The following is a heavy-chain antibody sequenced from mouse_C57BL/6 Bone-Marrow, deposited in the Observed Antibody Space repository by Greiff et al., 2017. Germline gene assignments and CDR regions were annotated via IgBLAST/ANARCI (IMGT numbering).Heavy chain of an antibody. CDR1: GFNIKDYY. J-gene: IGHJ4*01. Sequence: VQLQQSGAELVKPGASVTLSCTASGFNIKDYYMHWVKQRTEQGLEWIGRIDPEDGETTYAPQFQGKGTITADTSSNTAYLQLSSLTSEDTAVYYYAIPAKSYYAMDYWGRGTSVTVSS. V-gene: IGHV14-2*01. CDR2: IDPEDGET. CDR3: AIPAKSYYAMDY.